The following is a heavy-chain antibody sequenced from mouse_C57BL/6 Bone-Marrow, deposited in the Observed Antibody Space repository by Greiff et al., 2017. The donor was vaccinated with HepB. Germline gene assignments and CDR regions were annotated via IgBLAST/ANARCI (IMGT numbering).Heavy chain of an antibody. D-gene: IGHD1-1*01. CDR1: GYTFTSYW. J-gene: IGHJ1*03. CDR2: IDPSDSYT. CDR3: ARPVRYWYFDV. Sequence: VQLQQPGAELVMPGASVKLSCKASGYTFTSYWMHWVKQRPGQGLEWIGEIDPSDSYTNYNQKFKGKSTLTVDKSSSTAYMQLSSLTSEDSAVYYCARPVRYWYFDVWGTGTTVTVSS. V-gene: IGHV1-69*01.